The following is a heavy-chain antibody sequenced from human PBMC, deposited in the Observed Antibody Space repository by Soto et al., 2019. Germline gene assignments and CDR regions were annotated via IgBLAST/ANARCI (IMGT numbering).Heavy chain of an antibody. V-gene: IGHV1-18*04. J-gene: IGHJ4*02. CDR3: ARGYDVLTCYYNDNSPVDY. CDR1: GYTFTNYG. CDR2: ISAYNGNT. D-gene: IGHD3-9*01. Sequence: QVQLVQSGAEVKKPGASVKVSCKASGYTFTNYGSSWVRQAPGQGLEWMGWISAYNGNTNYAQKLQGRVTMTTDTSTSTAYMELRSLRSDDTAVYYCARGYDVLTCYYNDNSPVDYWGQGTLVTVSS.